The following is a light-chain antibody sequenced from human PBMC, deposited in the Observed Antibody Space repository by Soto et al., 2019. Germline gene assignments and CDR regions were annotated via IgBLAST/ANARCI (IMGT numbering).Light chain of an antibody. Sequence: DIQMTQSPSTLSASIGDRVTITCRASQSLNSWLAWYQQKPGKAPKLLIYKASNLESGVPSRFSGSGSGTEFTLTLSSLQPDDYATYYCQQYIDYFTFGGGTTVEIK. CDR3: QQYIDYFT. V-gene: IGKV1-5*03. CDR1: QSLNSW. J-gene: IGKJ4*01. CDR2: KAS.